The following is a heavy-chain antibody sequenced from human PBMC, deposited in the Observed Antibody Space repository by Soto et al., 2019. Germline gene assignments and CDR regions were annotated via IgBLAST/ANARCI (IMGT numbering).Heavy chain of an antibody. D-gene: IGHD5-12*01. CDR2: ITSSGSV. V-gene: IGHV3-48*03. Sequence: TGGSLRLSCAASGFTFSDYEMNWVRQAPGKGLEWVAHITSSGSVMYADFVKGRFTISRDNADNSLYLQMNSLRAEDTALYYCTKEKSVMFSGYDAFEIWGRGTMVTV. J-gene: IGHJ3*02. CDR1: GFTFSDYE. CDR3: TKEKSVMFSGYDAFEI.